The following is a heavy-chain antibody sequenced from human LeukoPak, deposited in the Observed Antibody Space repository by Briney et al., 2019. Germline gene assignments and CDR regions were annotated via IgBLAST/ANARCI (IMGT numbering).Heavy chain of an antibody. CDR2: ISYDGSNK. D-gene: IGHD5-24*01. V-gene: IGHV3-30*03. Sequence: GGSLRLSCAASGFTFSSYGMHWVRQAPGKGLEWVAVISYDGSNKYYADSVKGRFTISRDNSKNTLYLQMNSLRSEDTAVYYCARHLVEMATERILYLDYWGQGTLVTVSS. CDR1: GFTFSSYG. CDR3: ARHLVEMATERILYLDY. J-gene: IGHJ4*02.